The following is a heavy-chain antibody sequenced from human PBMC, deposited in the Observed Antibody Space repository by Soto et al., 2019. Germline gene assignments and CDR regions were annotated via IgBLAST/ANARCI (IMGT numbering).Heavy chain of an antibody. V-gene: IGHV2-5*02. D-gene: IGHD4-17*01. CDR2: IYGDDDQ. J-gene: IGHJ1*01. CDR3: AHNDDYAHESFRN. CDR1: GFSINSAAVG. Sequence: QITLKESGPTLVKPTQTLTLTCTYSGFSINSAAVGVGWVRQPPGKALEWLALIYGDDDQRYTPSLKGRLTITQDTSKNQVFLRITNLDPVDTATYYCAHNDDYAHESFRNWGQGTLVIVSS.